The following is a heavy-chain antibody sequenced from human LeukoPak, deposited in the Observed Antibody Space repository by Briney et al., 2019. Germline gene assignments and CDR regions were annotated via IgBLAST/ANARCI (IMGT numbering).Heavy chain of an antibody. Sequence: PGGSLRLSCATSGFTFSRHWMSWVRQAPGKGLEWVANINQDGSGKYYVDSVKGRFTISRDNAKNSLYLQMNSLRSEDTAIYYCAEGNPGWGQGTLVTVSS. CDR1: GFTFSRHW. J-gene: IGHJ1*01. D-gene: IGHD2/OR15-2a*01. V-gene: IGHV3-7*01. CDR2: INQDGSGK. CDR3: AEGNPG.